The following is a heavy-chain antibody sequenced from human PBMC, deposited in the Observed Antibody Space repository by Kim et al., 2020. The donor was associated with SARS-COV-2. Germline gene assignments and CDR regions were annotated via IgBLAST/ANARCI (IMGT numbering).Heavy chain of an antibody. V-gene: IGHV3-15*01. J-gene: IGHJ4*02. CDR1: GFTFSNAW. D-gene: IGHD3-10*01. CDR2: IKSKTDGGTT. Sequence: GGSLRLSCAASGFTFSNAWMSWVRQAPGKGLEWVGRIKSKTDGGTTDYAAPVKGRFTISRDDSKNTLYLQMNSLKTEDTAVYYCTSQLWFGEFNDYWGQGTLVTVSS. CDR3: TSQLWFGEFNDY.